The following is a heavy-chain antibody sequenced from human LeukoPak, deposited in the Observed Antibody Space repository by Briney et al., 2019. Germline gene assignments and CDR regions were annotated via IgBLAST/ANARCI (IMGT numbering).Heavy chain of an antibody. V-gene: IGHV4-34*01. CDR2: INHSGST. CDR3: ARVLVRFYGSGSSNPARPEALRAPRNPHFDY. Sequence: PSETLSLTCAVYGGSFSGYYWSWIRQPPGKGLEWIGEINHSGSTNYNPSLKSRVTISVDTSKNQFSLKLSSVTAADTAVYYCARVLVRFYGSGSSNPARPEALRAPRNPHFDYWGQGTLVTVSS. D-gene: IGHD3-10*01. CDR1: GGSFSGYY. J-gene: IGHJ4*02.